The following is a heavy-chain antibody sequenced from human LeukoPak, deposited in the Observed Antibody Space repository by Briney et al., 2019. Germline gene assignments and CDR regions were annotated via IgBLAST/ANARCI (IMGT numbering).Heavy chain of an antibody. D-gene: IGHD2-15*01. CDR3: ARGSGGSSNY. CDR1: GGSFSGYY. CDR2: INHSGST. J-gene: IGHJ4*02. V-gene: IGHV4-34*01. Sequence: SETLSLTCAVYGGSFSGYYWSWIRQPPGKGLEWIGEINHSGSTNYNPSLKSRVTISVDTSKNQFSLKLSSVTAADTAVYYCARGSGGSSNYWGQGTLVTVSS.